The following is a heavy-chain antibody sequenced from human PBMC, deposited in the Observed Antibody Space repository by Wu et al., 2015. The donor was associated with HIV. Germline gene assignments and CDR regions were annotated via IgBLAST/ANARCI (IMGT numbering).Heavy chain of an antibody. V-gene: IGHV1-18*01. CDR3: AVMVRGVIIRRYFDY. Sequence: QVQLVQSGGEVKKPGDSVKVSCKASGYTFTTYVISWVRQAPGQGLEWMGWISTYNGKTDYTQKVQGRVTSTTDTSTSTAYMELRSLTSDDTAMYYCAVMVRGVIIRRYFDYWGQGTLVIVSS. CDR2: ISTYNGKT. CDR1: GYTFTTYV. D-gene: IGHD3-10*01. J-gene: IGHJ4*02.